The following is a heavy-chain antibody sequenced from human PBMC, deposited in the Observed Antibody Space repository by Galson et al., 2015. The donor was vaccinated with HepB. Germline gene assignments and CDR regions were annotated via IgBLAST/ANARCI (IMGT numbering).Heavy chain of an antibody. Sequence: SLRLACAASGFTFSSYAMHWVRQAPGKGLEWVALISYDGSNKYYADSVKGRFTISRDNSKNTLYLQMNSLRAEDTAAFYCARDGNPYSGRYFAFDIWGQGTMVTVSS. CDR1: GFTFSSYA. J-gene: IGHJ3*02. CDR2: ISYDGSNK. D-gene: IGHD1-26*01. V-gene: IGHV3-30-3*01. CDR3: ARDGNPYSGRYFAFDI.